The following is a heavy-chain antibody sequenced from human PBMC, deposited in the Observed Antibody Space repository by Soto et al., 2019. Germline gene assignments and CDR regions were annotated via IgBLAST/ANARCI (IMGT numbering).Heavy chain of an antibody. V-gene: IGHV3-23*01. CDR1: GFTFSSYA. CDR2: ISGSGGST. Sequence: GGSLRLSCAASGFTFSSYAMSWVRQAPGKGLEWVSAISGSGGSTYYADSVKGRFTISRDNSKNTLYLQMNSLRAEDTAVYYCAIDPDVQFGMQYDYCGTRFCSQGTTV. D-gene: IGHD3-10*01. J-gene: IGHJ6*02. CDR3: AIDPDVQFGMQYDYCGTRF.